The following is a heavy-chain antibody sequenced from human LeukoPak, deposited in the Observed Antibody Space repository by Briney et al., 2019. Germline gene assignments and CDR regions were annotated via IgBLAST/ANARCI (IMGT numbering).Heavy chain of an antibody. J-gene: IGHJ4*02. D-gene: IGHD5-12*01. CDR2: ISSSSSYI. CDR3: ARDTYSGYDLVEFGY. V-gene: IGHV3-21*01. Sequence: PGGSLRLSCAASGFTFSSYSMNWVRQAPGKGLEWVSSISSSSSYIYYADSGKGRFTISRDNAKNSLYLQMNSLRAEDTAVYYCARDTYSGYDLVEFGYWGQGTLVTVSS. CDR1: GFTFSSYS.